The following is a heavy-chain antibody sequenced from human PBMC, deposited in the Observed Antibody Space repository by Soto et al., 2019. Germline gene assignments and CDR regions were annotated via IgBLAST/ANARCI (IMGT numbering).Heavy chain of an antibody. CDR1: GFTFTSSA. CDR2: IVVGSGNT. Sequence: QMQLVQSGPEVKKPGTSVKVSCKASGFTFTSSAVQWVRQARGQRLEWIGWIVVGSGNTNYAQKFQERVTITRDMSTSTAYMELSSLRSEDTAVYYCAAPSYRYGDYVNYYGMDVWGQGTTVTVSS. CDR3: AAPSYRYGDYVNYYGMDV. J-gene: IGHJ6*02. V-gene: IGHV1-58*01. D-gene: IGHD4-17*01.